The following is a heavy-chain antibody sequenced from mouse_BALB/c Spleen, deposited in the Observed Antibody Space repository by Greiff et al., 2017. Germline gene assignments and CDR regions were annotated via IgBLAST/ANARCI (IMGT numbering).Heavy chain of an antibody. CDR1: GFTFSSYT. Sequence: EVKLMESGGGLVQPGGSLKLSCAASGFTFSSYTMSWVRQTPEKRLEWVAYISNGGGSTYYPDTVKGRFTISRDNAKNTLYLQMSSLKSEDTAMYYCARQGLRAYFDYWGQGTTLTVSS. D-gene: IGHD3-1*01. CDR2: ISNGGGST. CDR3: ARQGLRAYFDY. J-gene: IGHJ2*01. V-gene: IGHV5-12-2*01.